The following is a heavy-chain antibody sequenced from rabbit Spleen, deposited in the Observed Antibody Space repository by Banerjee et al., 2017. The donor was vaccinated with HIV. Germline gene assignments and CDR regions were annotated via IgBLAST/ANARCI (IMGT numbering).Heavy chain of an antibody. CDR3: ARDSATSFSTYGMDL. CDR1: GFSFSSNDY. D-gene: IGHD1-1*01. Sequence: QSLEESGGGLVQPEGSLTLTCKASGFSFSSNDYMCWVRQAPGKGLEWIACIVGGRSTFTYYASWAKGRFTISKASSTTVTLQMTSLTAADTATYFCARDSATSFSTYGMDLWGQGTLVTVS. J-gene: IGHJ6*01. V-gene: IGHV1S40*01. CDR2: IVGGRSTFT.